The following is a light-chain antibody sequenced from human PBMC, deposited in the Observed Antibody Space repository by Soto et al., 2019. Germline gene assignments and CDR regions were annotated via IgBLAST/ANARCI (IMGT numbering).Light chain of an antibody. V-gene: IGLV1-44*01. CDR2: TNN. J-gene: IGLJ1*01. CDR1: SSNIGSNF. Sequence: QSVLTQPPSASGTPGQRVTISCSGSSSNIGSNFVYWYQHLPGTAPKLLIYTNNQRPSGVPDRFSGSKAGTSASLAISGLQSEDEANYYCATWDDSLHGYVFGAGTKLTVL. CDR3: ATWDDSLHGYV.